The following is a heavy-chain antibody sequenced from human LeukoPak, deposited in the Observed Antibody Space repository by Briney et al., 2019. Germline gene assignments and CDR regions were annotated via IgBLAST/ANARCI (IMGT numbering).Heavy chain of an antibody. CDR3: ALIVVVPAAMPAGSHYYGMDV. J-gene: IGHJ6*02. V-gene: IGHV1-3*01. CDR1: GYTFTIYA. D-gene: IGHD2-2*01. Sequence: GASVTVSCKASGYTFTIYAMHWVRQAPGQRLEWMGWINAGNGNTKYSQKFQGRVTITRDTSASTAYMELSSLRSEDTAVYYCALIVVVPAAMPAGSHYYGMDVWGQGTTVTVSS. CDR2: INAGNGNT.